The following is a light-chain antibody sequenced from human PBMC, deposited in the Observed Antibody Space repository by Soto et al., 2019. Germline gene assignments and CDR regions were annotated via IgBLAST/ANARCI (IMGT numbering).Light chain of an antibody. CDR2: SXS. Sequence: QRTKTPSSVLSSAGDRVTINXRTSQGIRSALGWYQQKPGXLPKXXXSSXSTLQSGGPSRLSGSGSGRAVTLTISILQPEDFATYYCPLASCHFFPFG. V-gene: IGKV1-6*01. J-gene: IGKJ2*01. CDR3: PLASCHFFP. CDR1: QGIRSA.